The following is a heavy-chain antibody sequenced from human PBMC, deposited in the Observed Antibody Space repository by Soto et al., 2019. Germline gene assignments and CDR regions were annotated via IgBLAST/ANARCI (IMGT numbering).Heavy chain of an antibody. Sequence: GGSLRLSCAASGFTFSSYAMSWVRQAPGKGLEWVSAISGSGGSTYYADSVKGRFTISRDNSKNTLYLQMNSLRAEDTAVYYCAKDRNNYYDSSGSSAHLDYWGQGTLVTVSS. CDR2: ISGSGGST. D-gene: IGHD3-22*01. CDR1: GFTFSSYA. J-gene: IGHJ4*02. CDR3: AKDRNNYYDSSGSSAHLDY. V-gene: IGHV3-23*01.